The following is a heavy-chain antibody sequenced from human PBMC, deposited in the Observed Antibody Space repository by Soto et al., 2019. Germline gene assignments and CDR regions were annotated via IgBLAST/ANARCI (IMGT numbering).Heavy chain of an antibody. CDR3: AVPSTVNTAFDI. J-gene: IGHJ3*02. V-gene: IGHV1-18*01. CDR2: ISAYNGNT. Sequence: ASVKVSCKASGYTFTSYGISWVRQAPGQGLEWMGWISAYNGNTNYAQKLQGRVTMTTDTSTSTAYMELRSLRSDDTAVYYCAVPSTVNTAFDIWGQGTRVTVSS. D-gene: IGHD4-17*01. CDR1: GYTFTSYG.